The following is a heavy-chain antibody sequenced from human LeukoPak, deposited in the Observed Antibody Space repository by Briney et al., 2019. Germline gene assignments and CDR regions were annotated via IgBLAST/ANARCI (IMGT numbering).Heavy chain of an antibody. D-gene: IGHD3-10*01. CDR3: ARDLGNYYGSGSYYNGGY. CDR1: GYTFTGYY. CDR2: INPNSGGT. J-gene: IGHJ4*02. V-gene: IGHV1-2*02. Sequence: ASVKVSCKASGYTFTGYYMHWVRQAPGQGLEWMGWINPNSGGTNYAQKFQGRVTMTRDTSISTAYMELSRLRSDDTAVYYCARDLGNYYGSGSYYNGGYWGQETLVTVSS.